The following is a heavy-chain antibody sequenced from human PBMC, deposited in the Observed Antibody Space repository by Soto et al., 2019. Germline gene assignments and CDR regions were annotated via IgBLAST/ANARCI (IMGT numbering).Heavy chain of an antibody. V-gene: IGHV3-23*01. Sequence: EVQLLESGGGLVQPGGSLRLSCAASGFTFSSYAMSWVRQAPGKGLEWVSAISGSGGSTYYADSVKGRFTISRDNSKNALYLQLNRLRAEDTAVYYCAKDDSYYYESSGYVMDYWGQGPLVTVSS. D-gene: IGHD3-22*01. J-gene: IGHJ4*02. CDR1: GFTFSSYA. CDR3: AKDDSYYYESSGYVMDY. CDR2: ISGSGGST.